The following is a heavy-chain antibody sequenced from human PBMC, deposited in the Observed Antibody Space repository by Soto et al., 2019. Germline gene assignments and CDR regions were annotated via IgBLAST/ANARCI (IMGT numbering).Heavy chain of an antibody. CDR2: IKQDGSEK. CDR1: GFTFSSYW. Sequence: EVQLVESGGGLVQPGGSLRLSCAAYGFTFSSYWMSWVRQAPGKGLEWVANIKQDGSEKYYVDSVKGRFTISRDNAKNSLYLQMNSLRAEDTAVYYCARDAATVTTVWFDPWGQGTLVTVSS. CDR3: ARDAATVTTVWFDP. D-gene: IGHD4-4*01. V-gene: IGHV3-7*01. J-gene: IGHJ5*02.